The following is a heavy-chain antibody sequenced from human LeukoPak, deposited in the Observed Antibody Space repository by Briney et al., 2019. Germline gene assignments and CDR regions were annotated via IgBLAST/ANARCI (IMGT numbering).Heavy chain of an antibody. CDR2: IKSKTDGGTT. D-gene: IGHD4-17*01. J-gene: IGHJ4*02. CDR3: TTDDSDYGDYRNPDY. Sequence: GGSLRLSCAASGFTFSNAWMSWVRQAPGKGLEWVGRIKSKTDGGTTDYAAPVKGRFTISRDDSKNTLYLQMNSLKTEDTAVYYCTTDDSDYGDYRNPDYWGQGTLVTVSS. CDR1: GFTFSNAW. V-gene: IGHV3-15*01.